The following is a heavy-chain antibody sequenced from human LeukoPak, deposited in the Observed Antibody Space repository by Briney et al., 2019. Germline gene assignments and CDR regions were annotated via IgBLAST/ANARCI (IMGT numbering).Heavy chain of an antibody. Sequence: GGSLRLSCAASGFTFSSYSMNWVRQAPGKGLEWVSSISSSSSYIYYADSVKGRFTISRDNAKNSLYLQMNSLRAEDTAVYYCARDQTIMITFGGVTGPFGYWGQGTLVTVSS. J-gene: IGHJ4*02. V-gene: IGHV3-21*01. CDR1: GFTFSSYS. CDR3: ARDQTIMITFGGVTGPFGY. D-gene: IGHD3-16*01. CDR2: ISSSSSYI.